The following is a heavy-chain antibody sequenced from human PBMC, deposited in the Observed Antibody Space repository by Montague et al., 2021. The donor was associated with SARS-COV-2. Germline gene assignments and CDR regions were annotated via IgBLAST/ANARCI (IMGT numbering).Heavy chain of an antibody. CDR3: ASWSIAAAAGFDY. Sequence: SETLSLTCAVYGGSFSSYYWSWIRQPPGKGLEWIGEINHSGSTNYNPSLKSRVTISVDTSKNQFSLKLSSVTAADTAVYYCASWSIAAAAGFDYWGQGTLVTVSS. CDR1: GGSFSSYY. D-gene: IGHD6-13*01. CDR2: INHSGST. J-gene: IGHJ4*02. V-gene: IGHV4-34*01.